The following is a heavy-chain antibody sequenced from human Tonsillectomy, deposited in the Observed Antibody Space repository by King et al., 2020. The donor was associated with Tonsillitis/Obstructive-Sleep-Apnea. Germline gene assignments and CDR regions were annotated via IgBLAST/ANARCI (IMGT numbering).Heavy chain of an antibody. V-gene: IGHV4-39*01. Sequence: QMQLQESGPGLVKPSETLSLTCTVSGGSISSSSYYWGWIRQPPGKGLEGIGSIYYSGSTYYNPSLKSRVTLSVDTSKNQFSLKLRSVTAADTAVYYCASDFLGYYYYMDVWGKGTTVTVSS. D-gene: IGHD3/OR15-3a*01. J-gene: IGHJ6*03. CDR2: IYYSGST. CDR1: GGSISSSSYY. CDR3: ASDFLGYYYYMDV.